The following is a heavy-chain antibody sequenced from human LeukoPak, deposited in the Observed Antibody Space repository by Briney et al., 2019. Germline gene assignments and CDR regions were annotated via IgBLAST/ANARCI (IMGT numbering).Heavy chain of an antibody. Sequence: ASVKVSCKASGYTFTSYYLHWVRQAPGQGLEWMGIINLSGGSTSYAQKFQGRVTMTGDTSTSTVYMELSSLRSEDTAVYYCARDVKGDYDSSGYYVFPLDYWGQGTLVTVSS. CDR3: ARDVKGDYDSSGYYVFPLDY. J-gene: IGHJ4*02. CDR1: GYTFTSYY. D-gene: IGHD3-22*01. V-gene: IGHV1-46*01. CDR2: INLSGGST.